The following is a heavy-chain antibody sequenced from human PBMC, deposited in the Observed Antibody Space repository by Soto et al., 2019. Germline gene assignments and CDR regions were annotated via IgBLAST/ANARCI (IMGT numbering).Heavy chain of an antibody. CDR1: GYTFTIYY. Sequence: EASVKVSCKASGYTFTIYYIHWVRQAPGQGLEWVGIFNPSGDYTSYPQKFQGRLTLTRDTSTSTVYMELSSLRYEDAAMYYCALAQFDYWGQGTLVTVSS. CDR2: FNPSGDYT. J-gene: IGHJ4*02. V-gene: IGHV1-46*01. CDR3: ALAQFDY. D-gene: IGHD5-12*01.